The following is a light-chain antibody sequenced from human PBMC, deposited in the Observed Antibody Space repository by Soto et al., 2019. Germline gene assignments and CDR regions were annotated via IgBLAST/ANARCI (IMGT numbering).Light chain of an antibody. J-gene: IGLJ2*01. V-gene: IGLV2-14*01. CDR2: EVR. Sequence: QSALARPASVSGSPGQSITISCTGTSSDVGDYNYVCWYKQIPGKAPKLMIFEVRRRPSGVSDRFSGTKSGNTASLTISGLQAEDEGDYYCASYTDISTVVFGTGTKLTVL. CDR3: ASYTDISTVV. CDR1: SSDVGDYNY.